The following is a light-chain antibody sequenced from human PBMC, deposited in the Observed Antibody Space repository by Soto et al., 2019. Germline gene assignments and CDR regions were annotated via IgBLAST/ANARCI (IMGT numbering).Light chain of an antibody. CDR3: TSYTTSSTVV. CDR1: SSDVGASNY. J-gene: IGLJ2*01. CDR2: DVT. Sequence: QSVLTQPASVSGSPGQSITISCTGTSSDVGASNYVSWYQQHQGEAPKLMISDVTDRPSGVSYRFSGSKSGSTASLTISGVQAEDEADYFCTSYTTSSTVVFGGGTKLAVL. V-gene: IGLV2-14*03.